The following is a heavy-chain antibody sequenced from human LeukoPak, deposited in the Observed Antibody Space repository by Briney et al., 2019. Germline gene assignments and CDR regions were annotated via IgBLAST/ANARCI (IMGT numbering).Heavy chain of an antibody. V-gene: IGHV5-51*01. J-gene: IGHJ4*02. CDR2: IYPGDSDT. D-gene: IGHD2-15*01. CDR1: GYDFPSYW. CDR3: ARGYCSGGTCRYVTKYFDY. Sequence: GESLKISCKGSGYDFPSYWIAWVRQVPGRGLEWMGIIYPGDSDTKYSPAFQGQVTISADKSINTAYLQWSSLKASDTAIYYCARGYCSGGTCRYVTKYFDYWGQGTLVTVSS.